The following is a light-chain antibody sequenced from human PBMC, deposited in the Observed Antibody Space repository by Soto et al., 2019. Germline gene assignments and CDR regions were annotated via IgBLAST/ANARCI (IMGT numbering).Light chain of an antibody. J-gene: IGKJ3*01. CDR1: QSVHSSY. CDR2: GAS. Sequence: EIVLTQSPVTLSVSLGERATLSCRASQSVHSSYLGWYQQKPGQAPRLLIYGASSRATGVPDRFSGSGSWADFTLTISRVESEDFAVYFCQQYSSSPLITFGPGTRVDIK. V-gene: IGKV3-20*01. CDR3: QQYSSSPLIT.